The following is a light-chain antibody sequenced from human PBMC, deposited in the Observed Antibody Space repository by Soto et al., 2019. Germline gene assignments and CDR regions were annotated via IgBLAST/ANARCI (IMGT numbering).Light chain of an antibody. V-gene: IGKV3-20*01. CDR1: QSVSSN. Sequence: EIVLTQSPGTLSLSPGERTSLSCRASQSVSSNLAWYQQKPGQAPRLLIYGASTRATGIPARFSGSGSGTDFTLTISRLEPEDFAVYYCQQYDSSPITFGQGTRLEIK. CDR2: GAS. J-gene: IGKJ5*01. CDR3: QQYDSSPIT.